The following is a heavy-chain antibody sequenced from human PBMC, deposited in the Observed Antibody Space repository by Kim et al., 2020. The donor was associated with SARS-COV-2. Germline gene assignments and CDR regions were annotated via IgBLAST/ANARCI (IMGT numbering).Heavy chain of an antibody. CDR3: ARDECSSTSCYDDYYYGMDV. V-gene: IGHV4-34*01. CDR1: GGSFSGYY. Sequence: SETLSLTCAVYGGSFSGYYWSWIRQPPGKGLEWIGEINHSGSTNYNPSLKSRVTISVDTSKNQFSLKLSSVTAADTAVYYCARDECSSTSCYDDYYYGMDVWGQGTTVTVSS. CDR2: INHSGST. D-gene: IGHD2-2*01. J-gene: IGHJ6*02.